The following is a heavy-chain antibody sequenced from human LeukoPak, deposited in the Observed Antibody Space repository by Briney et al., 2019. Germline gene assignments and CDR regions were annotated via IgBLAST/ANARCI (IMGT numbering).Heavy chain of an antibody. CDR3: ARGPSLVNILTGYHTFDY. V-gene: IGHV4-39*01. CDR2: IYYSGST. D-gene: IGHD3-9*01. CDR1: GGSISSSSYY. J-gene: IGHJ4*02. Sequence: SETLSLTCTVSGGSISSSSYYWGWIRQPPGKGLEWIGSIYYSGSTYYNPSLKSRVTISVDTSKNQFSLKLTSVTAADTAVYYCARGPSLVNILTGYHTFDYWGQGTLVTVSS.